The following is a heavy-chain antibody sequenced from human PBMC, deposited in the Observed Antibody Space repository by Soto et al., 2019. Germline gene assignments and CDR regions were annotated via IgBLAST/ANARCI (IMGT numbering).Heavy chain of an antibody. CDR3: AKDPYLVVVAARGSVAFDI. CDR1: GFTFSSYA. V-gene: IGHV3-23*01. D-gene: IGHD2-15*01. J-gene: IGHJ3*02. Sequence: GGSLRLSCAASGFTFSSYAMSWVRQAPGKGLEWVSAISGSGGSTYYADSVKGRFTISRDNSKNTLYLQMNSLRAEDTAVYYCAKDPYLVVVAARGSVAFDIWGQGTMVTVSS. CDR2: ISGSGGST.